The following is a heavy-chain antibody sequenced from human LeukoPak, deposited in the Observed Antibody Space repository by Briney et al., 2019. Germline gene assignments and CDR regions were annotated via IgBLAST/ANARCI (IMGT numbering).Heavy chain of an antibody. J-gene: IGHJ4*02. CDR3: ARAIGDDYGFDY. CDR2: IHYSEST. Sequence: SETLSLSCTVSGGSVSRGVYYWSWIRQPPGKILEWIGCIHYSESTNYNPSLKIRVTKSVDTSKSQFSLKLTYVTAADTAVYYCARAIGDDYGFDYWGQGTLVTVSS. CDR1: GGSVSRGVYY. D-gene: IGHD4-17*01. V-gene: IGHV4-61*08.